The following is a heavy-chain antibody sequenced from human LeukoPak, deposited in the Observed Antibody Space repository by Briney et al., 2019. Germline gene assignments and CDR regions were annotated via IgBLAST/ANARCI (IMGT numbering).Heavy chain of an antibody. J-gene: IGHJ6*03. CDR1: GYTFTGYY. Sequence: PGASVKVSCKASGYTFTGYYMHWVRQAPGQGLEWMGWINPNSGGTNYAQKFQGRVTMTRDTSISTAYMELSRLRSDDTAVYYCARGGAAAGTYYYYYYMDVWGKGTTVTVSS. V-gene: IGHV1-2*02. CDR3: ARGGAAAGTYYYYYYMDV. CDR2: INPNSGGT. D-gene: IGHD6-13*01.